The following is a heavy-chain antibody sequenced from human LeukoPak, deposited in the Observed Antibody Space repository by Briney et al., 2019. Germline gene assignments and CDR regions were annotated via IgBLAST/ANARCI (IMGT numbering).Heavy chain of an antibody. CDR2: IYFDGST. V-gene: IGHV4-30-4*01. Sequence: PSETLSLTCTVSGGSIYSGDYYWSWIRQPPGKGLEWIGYIYFDGSTYYNPSLKSRVSISMDTSKNQFSLKLSSVTAADTAVYSCAGAGGFDSWGQGTLVTVSS. D-gene: IGHD3-10*01. CDR3: AGAGGFDS. CDR1: GGSIYSGDYY. J-gene: IGHJ4*02.